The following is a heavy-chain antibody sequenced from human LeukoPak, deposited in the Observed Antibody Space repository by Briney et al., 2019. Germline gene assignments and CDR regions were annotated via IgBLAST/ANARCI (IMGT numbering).Heavy chain of an antibody. CDR3: ARSGYNEMPDAFDI. Sequence: GGSLRLSCAASGFTFTSYGMHWVRQAPGKGLEWVAVIWYDGRNKYYVDSVKGRFTISRDNSKNTLYLQMNSLRAEDTAVYYCARSGYNEMPDAFDIWGQGTMVTVSS. J-gene: IGHJ3*02. D-gene: IGHD5-24*01. V-gene: IGHV3-33*01. CDR2: IWYDGRNK. CDR1: GFTFTSYG.